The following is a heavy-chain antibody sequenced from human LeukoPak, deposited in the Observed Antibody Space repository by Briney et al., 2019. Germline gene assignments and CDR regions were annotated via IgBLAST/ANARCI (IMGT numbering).Heavy chain of an antibody. V-gene: IGHV4-30-2*01. CDR1: GGSISSGGYY. CDR2: IYHSGST. Sequence: SETLSLTCTVSGGSISSGGYYWSWIRQPPGKGLEWIGYIYHSGSTYYNPSLKSRVTISVDRSKNQFSLKLSSVTAADTAVYYCARDGSSSLDYWGQGTLVTVSS. D-gene: IGHD6-13*01. J-gene: IGHJ4*02. CDR3: ARDGSSSLDY.